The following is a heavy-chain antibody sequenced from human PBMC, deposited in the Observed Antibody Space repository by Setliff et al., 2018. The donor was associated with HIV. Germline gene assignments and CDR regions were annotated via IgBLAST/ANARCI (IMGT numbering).Heavy chain of an antibody. V-gene: IGHV4-59*01. CDR1: GSFDDSI. CDR3: AREDGDYGFDL. J-gene: IGHJ3*01. Sequence: SETLSLTCSVSGSFDDSIWAWIRQPPGKGLEWIGFISSSGNTNYNPSLESPFTMSVDPANNQFSLKLNSVTAADTAMYYCAREDGDYGFDLRGQGTLVTVSS. CDR2: ISSSGNT.